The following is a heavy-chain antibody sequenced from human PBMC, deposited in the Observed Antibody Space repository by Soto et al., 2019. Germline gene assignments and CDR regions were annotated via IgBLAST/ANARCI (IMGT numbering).Heavy chain of an antibody. D-gene: IGHD1-1*01. V-gene: IGHV3-23*01. CDR2: ISGRGGSP. CDR1: GFTFSSYA. CDR3: AKMYNWNDSYSYGMDV. J-gene: IGHJ6*02. Sequence: GGSLRLSCAASGFTFSSYAMSWVRQAQGKGLEWVSAISGRGGSPYYADSVKGRFTISRDNSKNTLYLQMNSLRAEDTAVYYCAKMYNWNDSYSYGMDVWGQGTTVTVSS.